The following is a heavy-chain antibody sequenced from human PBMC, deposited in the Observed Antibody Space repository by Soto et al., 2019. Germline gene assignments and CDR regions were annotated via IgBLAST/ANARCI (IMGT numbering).Heavy chain of an antibody. J-gene: IGHJ4*02. CDR2: IYYSGST. Sequence: SETLSLTCTVSGGSISSYYWSWIRQPPGKGLEWIGYIYYSGSTNYNPSLKSRVTIAVDTSKNQFSLKLSSVTAADTAVYYCARAPLSWPAADYWGQGTLVTVSS. D-gene: IGHD2-2*01. CDR3: ARAPLSWPAADY. V-gene: IGHV4-59*01. CDR1: GGSISSYY.